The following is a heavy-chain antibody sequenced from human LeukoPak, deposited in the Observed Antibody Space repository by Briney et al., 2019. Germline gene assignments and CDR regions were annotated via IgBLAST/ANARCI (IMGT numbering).Heavy chain of an antibody. V-gene: IGHV4-39*07. D-gene: IGHD6-19*01. CDR3: ARITSSGWYAGY. CDR1: GGSISSSSYY. CDR2: IYYSGIT. J-gene: IGHJ4*02. Sequence: SETLSLTCTVSGGSISSSSYYWGWIRQPPGKGLEWIGSIYYSGITYYNPSLKSRVTISVDTSKNQFSLKLSSVTAADTAVYYCARITSSGWYAGYWGQGTLVTVSS.